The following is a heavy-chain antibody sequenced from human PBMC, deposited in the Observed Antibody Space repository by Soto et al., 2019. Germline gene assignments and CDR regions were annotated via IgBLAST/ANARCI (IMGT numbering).Heavy chain of an antibody. CDR2: IGADGGST. D-gene: IGHD2-21*02. Sequence: PGGSLSLSCAASGFTFSYYAMHWVRQAPGKGLEYVSVIGADGGSTYYANSVKGRFTISRDNSKNTLYLQMGSLRAEDMAVYYCAREPPTCGSDCFLLVYWREATLVTVSS. CDR1: GFTFSYYA. CDR3: AREPPTCGSDCFLLVY. V-gene: IGHV3-64*01. J-gene: IGHJ4*02.